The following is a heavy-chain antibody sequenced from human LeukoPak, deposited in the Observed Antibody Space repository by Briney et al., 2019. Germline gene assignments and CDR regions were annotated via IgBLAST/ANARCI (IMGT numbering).Heavy chain of an antibody. D-gene: IGHD6-13*01. CDR2: IYYSGST. J-gene: IGHJ4*02. CDR3: AREFGIAAAGRALFDY. CDR1: GGSISSSSYY. Sequence: SETLSLTCTVSGGSISSSSYYWGWIRQPPGKGLEWIGSIYYSGSTYYNPSLKSRVTISVDTSKNQFSLKLSSVTAADTAVYYCAREFGIAAAGRALFDYWGQGTLVTVSS. V-gene: IGHV4-39*07.